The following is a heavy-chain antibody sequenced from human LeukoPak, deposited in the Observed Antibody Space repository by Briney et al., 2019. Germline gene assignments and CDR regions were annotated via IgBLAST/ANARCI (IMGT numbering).Heavy chain of an antibody. J-gene: IGHJ4*02. D-gene: IGHD7-27*01. Sequence: PSETLSLTCSVSGGSISNYFWTWIRQPPGKGLEWIGYIYSSGSTYYNPSLKSRVTISVDTSKNRFSLKLSTVTDADTAVYYCARRPTGDPKFDYWGQGTLVTVSS. CDR3: ARRPTGDPKFDY. CDR1: GGSISNYF. CDR2: IYSSGST. V-gene: IGHV4-59*08.